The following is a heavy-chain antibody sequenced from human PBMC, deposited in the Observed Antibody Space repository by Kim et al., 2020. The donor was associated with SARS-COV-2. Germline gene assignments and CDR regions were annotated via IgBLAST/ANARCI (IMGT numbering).Heavy chain of an antibody. CDR2: T. D-gene: IGHD6-19*01. V-gene: IGHV3-23*03. Sequence: TFYADSVKDRFTISRDDSKRTLYLQINSLRAEDTAVYYCATTTSGWIFDYWGQGTMVTVSS. J-gene: IGHJ4*02. CDR3: ATTTSGWIFDY.